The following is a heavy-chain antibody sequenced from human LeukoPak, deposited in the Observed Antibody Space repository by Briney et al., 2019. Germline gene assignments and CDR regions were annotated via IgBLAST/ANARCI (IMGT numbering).Heavy chain of an antibody. J-gene: IGHJ4*02. D-gene: IGHD3-9*01. CDR3: AKESPYDILTGYYRGYYFDY. Sequence: GGSLRLSCAASGFTFSTYEMNWVRQAPGKGLEWVSYISSSGSTIYYADSVKGRFTISRDNSKNSLYLQMNSLRAEDTALYYCAKESPYDILTGYYRGYYFDYWGQGTLVTVSS. CDR2: ISSSGSTI. CDR1: GFTFSTYE. V-gene: IGHV3-48*03.